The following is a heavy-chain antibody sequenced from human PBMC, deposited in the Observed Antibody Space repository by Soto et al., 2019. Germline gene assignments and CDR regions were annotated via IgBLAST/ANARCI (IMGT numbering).Heavy chain of an antibody. D-gene: IGHD6-13*01. CDR3: ARIAASGRGWDV. CDR2: IKQDGSEE. Sequence: EVQLVESGGGLVQPGGSLRLSCVDSGFTFSSYWMSWVRQAPVKGLEWVGNIKQDGSEENYVDSVKGRFTISRDNAKTAMYQQMNSLRVEDTAVYYCARIAASGRGWDVWGQGTTVVVSS. J-gene: IGHJ6*02. CDR1: GFTFSSYW. V-gene: IGHV3-7*01.